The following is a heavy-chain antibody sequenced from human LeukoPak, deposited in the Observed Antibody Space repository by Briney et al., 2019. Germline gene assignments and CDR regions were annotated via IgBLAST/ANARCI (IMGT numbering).Heavy chain of an antibody. CDR2: IWYDGSNK. CDR3: ARGGSGSWYNDY. Sequence: PGGSLRLSCAASGFTFSSYGMNWVRQAPGKGLEWVAVIWYDGSNKYYGDSVKGRLTISRDNSKNTLYLQMNSLRAEDTAVYYCARGGSGSWYNDYWGQGTLVTVSS. D-gene: IGHD6-13*01. J-gene: IGHJ4*02. V-gene: IGHV3-33*01. CDR1: GFTFSSYG.